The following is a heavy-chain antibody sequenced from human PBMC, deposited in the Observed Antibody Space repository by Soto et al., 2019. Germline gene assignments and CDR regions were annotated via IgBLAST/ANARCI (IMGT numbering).Heavy chain of an antibody. V-gene: IGHV3-74*01. CDR1: GFSFSTYT. CDR3: ARALSIAAAGTF. J-gene: IGHJ4*02. CDR2: INSDGSST. D-gene: IGHD6-13*01. Sequence: GGSLRLSCAASGFSFSTYTMSWVRQAPGKGLEWVSRINSDGSSTTYADSVKGRFTISRDNAKNTLYLQMNSLRAEDTAVYYCARALSIAAAGTFWGQGTLVTV.